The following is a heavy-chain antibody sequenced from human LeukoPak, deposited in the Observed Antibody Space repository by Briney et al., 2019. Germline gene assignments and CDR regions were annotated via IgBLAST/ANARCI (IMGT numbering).Heavy chain of an antibody. CDR2: YTGDT. V-gene: IGHV4-59*01. CDR3: ARVNIAVAGDASDV. D-gene: IGHD6-19*01. CDR1: GDSISRFY. J-gene: IGHJ3*01. Sequence: PSETLSLTCSVSGDSISRFYWSWVRQPPGKGLEWIGYTGDTNYNPSLKSRVTISLDASKSQFSLKLSPVTAADTAMYYCARVNIAVAGDASDVWGRGTMVTVSS.